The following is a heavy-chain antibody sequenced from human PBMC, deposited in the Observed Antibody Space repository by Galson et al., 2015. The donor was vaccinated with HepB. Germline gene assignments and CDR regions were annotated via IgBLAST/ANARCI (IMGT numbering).Heavy chain of an antibody. V-gene: IGHV3-21*01. J-gene: IGHJ6*02. D-gene: IGHD6-13*01. CDR1: GFTFSSYS. CDR2: ISSSSSYI. CDR3: AREGEGGIAAAGTYGGGPGDYYYYYGMDV. Sequence: SLRLSCAASGFTFSSYSMNWVRQAPGKGLEWVSSISSSSSYIYYADSVKGRFTISRDNAKNSLYLQMNSLRAEDTAVYYCAREGEGGIAAAGTYGGGPGDYYYYYGMDVWGQGATVTVSS.